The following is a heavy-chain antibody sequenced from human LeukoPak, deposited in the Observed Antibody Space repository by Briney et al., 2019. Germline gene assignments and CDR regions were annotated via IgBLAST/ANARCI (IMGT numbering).Heavy chain of an antibody. CDR2: INHSGST. Sequence: SETLSLTCTVSGGSISSYYWSWIRQPPGRGLEWIGEINHSGSTNYNPSLKSRVTISVDTSKNQFSLKLSSVTAADTAVYYCARERADYWGQGTLVTVSP. J-gene: IGHJ4*02. V-gene: IGHV4-34*01. CDR1: GGSISSYY. CDR3: ARERADY.